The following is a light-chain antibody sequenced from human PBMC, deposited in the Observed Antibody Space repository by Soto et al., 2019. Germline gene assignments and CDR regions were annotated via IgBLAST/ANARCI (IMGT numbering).Light chain of an antibody. V-gene: IGKV3-15*01. CDR2: GAS. CDR3: QQYSNSPPWT. J-gene: IGKJ1*01. CDR1: QSVSSN. Sequence: EIVMTQSPATLSVSPGERVTLSCRASQSVSSNLAWYQQKLGQAPRLLIYGASTRATGIPGRFSGSGSGTEFTLTISSLQSEDFAVYYCQQYSNSPPWTFGQGTKVEVK.